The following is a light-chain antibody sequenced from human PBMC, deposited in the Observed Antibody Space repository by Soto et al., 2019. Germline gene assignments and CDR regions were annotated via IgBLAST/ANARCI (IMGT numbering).Light chain of an antibody. CDR3: QQYGSSLIT. V-gene: IGKV3-20*01. Sequence: EFVLTQSPGTLSLSPGERVTLSCRASQTVRNNYLAWYQQKPGQAPRLLIYDASSRATGIPDRFSGGGSGTDFTLTISRLEPEDFAVYYCQQYGSSLITFGQGTRLEIK. CDR1: QTVRNNY. J-gene: IGKJ5*01. CDR2: DAS.